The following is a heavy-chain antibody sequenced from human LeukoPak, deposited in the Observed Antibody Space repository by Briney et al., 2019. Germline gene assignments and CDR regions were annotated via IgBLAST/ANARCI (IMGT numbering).Heavy chain of an antibody. V-gene: IGHV3-53*01. CDR3: ARAREYCGSAECYEYFQH. D-gene: IGHD2-21*01. Sequence: GGSLRLSCAASGFALSSYSMSWVRQSPGKGLEWDSVIYSGGSTYHADSVNGRFTISRDNSRNTLLLQMNSLRTEDTALYYCARAREYCGSAECYEYFQHWGQGTLVTVSS. J-gene: IGHJ1*01. CDR1: GFALSSYS. CDR2: IYSGGST.